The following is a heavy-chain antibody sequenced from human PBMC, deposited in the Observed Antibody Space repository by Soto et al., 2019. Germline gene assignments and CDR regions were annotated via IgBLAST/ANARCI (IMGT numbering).Heavy chain of an antibody. CDR3: AKDYPTSDDFPNWFDP. J-gene: IGHJ5*02. D-gene: IGHD3-3*01. CDR2: ISYDGSNK. CDR1: GFTFSSYG. V-gene: IGHV3-30*18. Sequence: QVQLVESGGGVVQPGRSLRLSCAASGFTFSSYGMHWVRQAPGKGLEWVAVISYDGSNKYYADSVKGRFTISRDNSKNTLYLQMNSLRAEDTAVYYCAKDYPTSDDFPNWFDPWGQGTLVTVSS.